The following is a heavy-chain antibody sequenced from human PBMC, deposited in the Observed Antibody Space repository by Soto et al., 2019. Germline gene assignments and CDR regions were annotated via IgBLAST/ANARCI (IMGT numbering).Heavy chain of an antibody. Sequence: PGGSLRLSCAASGFTFSYYYMSWIRQAPGKGLEWVSYISSSGSTIYYADSVKGRFTISRDNAKNSLYLQMNSLRAEDTAVYYCARDAVVASATFDPWGQGTLVTVSS. J-gene: IGHJ5*02. CDR1: GFTFSYYY. D-gene: IGHD3-3*01. V-gene: IGHV3-11*01. CDR3: ARDAVVASATFDP. CDR2: ISSSGSTI.